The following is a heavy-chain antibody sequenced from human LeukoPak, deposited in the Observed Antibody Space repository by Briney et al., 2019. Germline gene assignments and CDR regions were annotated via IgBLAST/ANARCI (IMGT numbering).Heavy chain of an antibody. Sequence: SGTLSLTCAVSGGSISSSNWWSWVRQPPGKGLEWIGEIYHSGSTNYNPSLKSRVIISVDTSKNQFSLKLSSVTAADTAVYYCATSLKHYGDYSDYWGQGTLVTVSS. V-gene: IGHV4-4*02. J-gene: IGHJ4*02. CDR1: GGSISSSNW. CDR2: IYHSGST. D-gene: IGHD4-17*01. CDR3: ATSLKHYGDYSDY.